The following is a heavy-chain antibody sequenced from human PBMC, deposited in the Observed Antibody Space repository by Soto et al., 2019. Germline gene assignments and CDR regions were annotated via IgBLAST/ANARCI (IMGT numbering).Heavy chain of an antibody. CDR2: IFPGDSDT. CDR3: VRPNFGALTHFDF. V-gene: IGHV5-51*01. J-gene: IGHJ4*02. D-gene: IGHD3-16*01. Sequence: GESLKISCKAIGYTFTNYWIGWVRQTPGKGLEWMGIIFPGDSDTRYNPSFEGQVTVSADESISTAYLQWNTLRASDTAMYYCVRPNFGALTHFDFWGQGTLVTVSS. CDR1: GYTFTNYW.